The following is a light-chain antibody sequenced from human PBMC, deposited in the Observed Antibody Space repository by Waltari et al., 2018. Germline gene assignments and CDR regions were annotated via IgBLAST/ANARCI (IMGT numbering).Light chain of an antibody. CDR2: EVT. CDR3: CSYAGSSTFL. J-gene: IGLJ2*01. Sequence: QSALTQPASASGSPGQSITIPCTGTRRDVGRYNFVSWYQQTTGKAPKIMIYEVTKRPSGVSNRFSGSKSGNTASLTISGLQADDEADYYCCSYAGSSTFLFGGGTKLTVL. V-gene: IGLV2-23*02. CDR1: RRDVGRYNF.